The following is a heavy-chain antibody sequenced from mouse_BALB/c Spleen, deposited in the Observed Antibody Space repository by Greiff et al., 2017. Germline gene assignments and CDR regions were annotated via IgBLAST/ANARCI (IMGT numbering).Heavy chain of an antibody. Sequence: EVQLQESGGGLVKPGGSLKLSCAASGFTFSDYYMYWVRQTPEKRLEWVATISDGGSYTYYPDSVKGRFTISRDNAKNNLYLQMSSLKSEDTAMYYCARGSSYSYYYAMDYWGQGTSVTVSS. D-gene: IGHD1-1*01. CDR3: ARGSSYSYYYAMDY. V-gene: IGHV5-4*02. CDR2: ISDGGSYT. J-gene: IGHJ4*01. CDR1: GFTFSDYY.